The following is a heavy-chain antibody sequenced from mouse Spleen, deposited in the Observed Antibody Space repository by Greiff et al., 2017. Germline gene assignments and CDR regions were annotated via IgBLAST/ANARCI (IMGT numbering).Heavy chain of an antibody. D-gene: IGHD2-14*01. V-gene: IGHV5-9-3*01. CDR2: ISSGGSYT. J-gene: IGHJ2*01. Sequence: EVKVEESGGGLVKPGGSLKLSCAASGFTFSSYAMSWVRQTPEKRLEWVATISSGGSYTYYPDSVKGRFTISRDNAKNTLYLQMSSLRSEDTAMYYCARHRYYFDYWGQGTTLTVSS. CDR1: GFTFSSYA. CDR3: ARHRYYFDY.